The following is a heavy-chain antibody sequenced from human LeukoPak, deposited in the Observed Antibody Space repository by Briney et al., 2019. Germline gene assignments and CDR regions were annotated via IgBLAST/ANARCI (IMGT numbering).Heavy chain of an antibody. CDR3: ARARGIAAAGTGISYFDY. V-gene: IGHV3-7*01. J-gene: IGHJ4*02. D-gene: IGHD6-13*01. Sequence: GGSLRPSCAASGFTFSSYWMSWGRQAPGKGQEWVANIKQDGSEKYYVDSVKGRFTISRDNAKNSLYLQMNSLRAEDTAVYYCARARGIAAAGTGISYFDYWGQGTLVTVSS. CDR2: IKQDGSEK. CDR1: GFTFSSYW.